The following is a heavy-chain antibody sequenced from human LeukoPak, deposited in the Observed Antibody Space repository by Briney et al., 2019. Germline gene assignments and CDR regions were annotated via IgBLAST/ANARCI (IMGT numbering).Heavy chain of an antibody. CDR1: GYSLTSSW. D-gene: IGHD4/OR15-4a*01. V-gene: IGHV5-51*01. CDR2: IYPGDSDT. J-gene: IGHJ4*02. CDR3: ARPTRSANDTTFGY. Sequence: PGESLKISCKGSGYSLTSSWIGWVRQMPGKGLEWMGIIYPGDSDTRYSPSFQGQVTISADKSISAAYLQLRSLKPSDTAMYYCARPTRSANDTTFGYWGQGTLVTVSS.